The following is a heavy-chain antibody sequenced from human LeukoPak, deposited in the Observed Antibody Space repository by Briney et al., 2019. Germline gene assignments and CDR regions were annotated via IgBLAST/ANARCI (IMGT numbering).Heavy chain of an antibody. CDR3: ARGRAGSGADFDY. CDR1: GFTVSSNY. Sequence: GGSLRLSCAASGFTVSSNYMNWARQAPGKGLEWVSIIYSGGSTYYADSVKGRFTISRDNSKNTLYLQMNSLRAEDTAVYYCARGRAGSGADFDYWGQGTLVTVSS. CDR2: IYSGGST. V-gene: IGHV3-66*01. D-gene: IGHD2-15*01. J-gene: IGHJ4*02.